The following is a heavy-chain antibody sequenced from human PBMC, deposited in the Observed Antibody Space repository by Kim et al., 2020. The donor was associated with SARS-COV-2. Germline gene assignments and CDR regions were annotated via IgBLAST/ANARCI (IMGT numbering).Heavy chain of an antibody. V-gene: IGHV3-53*01. CDR3: ARESFTYYYDSSGYYGSHRPFDY. CDR1: GFTVSSNY. D-gene: IGHD3-22*01. J-gene: IGHJ4*02. CDR2: IYSGGST. Sequence: GGSLRLSCAASGFTVSSNYMSWVRQAPGKGLEWVSVIYSGGSTYYADSVKGRFTISRDNSKNTLYLQMNSLRAEDTAVYYCARESFTYYYDSSGYYGSHRPFDYWGQGTLVTVSS.